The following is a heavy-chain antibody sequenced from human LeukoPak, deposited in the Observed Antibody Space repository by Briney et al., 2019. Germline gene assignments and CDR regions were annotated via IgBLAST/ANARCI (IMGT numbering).Heavy chain of an antibody. J-gene: IGHJ5*02. Sequence: ASVKVSCKASGYTFTGYYMHWVRQAPGQGLEWMGWINPNSGGTNYAQKFQGRVTMTRDTSISTAYMELSRLRSDDTAVYYCARGLPEEFPMIAAAGLNWFDPWGQGTLVTVSS. V-gene: IGHV1-2*02. CDR3: ARGLPEEFPMIAAAGLNWFDP. CDR1: GYTFTGYY. CDR2: INPNSGGT. D-gene: IGHD6-13*01.